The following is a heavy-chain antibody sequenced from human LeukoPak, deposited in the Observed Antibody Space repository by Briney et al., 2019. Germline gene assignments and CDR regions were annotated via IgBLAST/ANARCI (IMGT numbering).Heavy chain of an antibody. D-gene: IGHD3-10*01. CDR1: GGTFSSYA. CDR2: IIPIFGTA. CDR3: ARHMVRGVIEMVFDY. Sequence: SVKVSCKASGGTFSSYAISWVRQAPGQGLEWMGGIIPIFGTANYAQKFQGRVTITADESASTAYMELSSLRSEDTAVYYCARHMVRGVIEMVFDYWGQGTLVTVSS. J-gene: IGHJ4*02. V-gene: IGHV1-69*13.